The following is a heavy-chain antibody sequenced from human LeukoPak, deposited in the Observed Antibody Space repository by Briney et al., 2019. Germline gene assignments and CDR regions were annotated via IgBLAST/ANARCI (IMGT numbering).Heavy chain of an antibody. CDR3: ARVNSWTEEPDTGFDY. J-gene: IGHJ4*02. D-gene: IGHD1-14*01. CDR1: GNSVSSTRSA. Sequence: SQTLSLTCAISGNSVSSTRSAWNWIRQSPSRGLEWLGRTYYRSKWYNDYAVSVKSRITINPDTSKNQFSLQLKSVTPEDTAVYYCARVNSWTEEPDTGFDYWGQGTLVTVSS. CDR2: TYYRSKWYN. V-gene: IGHV6-1*01.